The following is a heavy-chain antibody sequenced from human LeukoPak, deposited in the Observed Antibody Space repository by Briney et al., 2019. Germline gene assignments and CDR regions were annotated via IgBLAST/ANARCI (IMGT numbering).Heavy chain of an antibody. CDR3: AKDGPVMVGAFDY. J-gene: IGHJ4*02. D-gene: IGHD1-26*01. CDR2: ISGGGGST. CDR1: GFTFSSYA. V-gene: IGHV3-23*01. Sequence: PGRSLRLSCAASGFTFSSYAVHWVRQAPGKGLEWVSAISGGGGSTYYADSVKGRFTISRDNSKNTLYLRMYSLRAEDAAVYYCAKDGPVMVGAFDYWGQGTLVTVSS.